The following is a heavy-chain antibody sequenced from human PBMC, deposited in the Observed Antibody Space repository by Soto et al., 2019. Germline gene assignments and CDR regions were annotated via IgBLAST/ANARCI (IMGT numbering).Heavy chain of an antibody. D-gene: IGHD3-3*01. CDR2: IYHSGST. CDR1: GGSISSSNW. J-gene: IGHJ6*03. CDR3: ARERVYDFWSGSAALYYYMDV. V-gene: IGHV4-4*02. Sequence: SETLSLTCAVSGGSISSSNWWSWVSQPPGKGLEWIGEIYHSGSTNYNPSLKSRVTTSVDKSKNQFSLKLSSVTAADTAVYYCARERVYDFWSGSAALYYYMDVWGKGTTVTVSS.